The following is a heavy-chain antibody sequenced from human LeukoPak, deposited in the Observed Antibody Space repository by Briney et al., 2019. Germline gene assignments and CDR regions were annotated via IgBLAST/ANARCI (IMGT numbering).Heavy chain of an antibody. CDR2: IIPIFGIA. CDR1: GGTFSSYA. V-gene: IGHV1-69*04. Sequence: SVKVSCKASGGTFSSYAISWVRQAPGQGLEWMGRIIPIFGIANYAQKFQGRVTITADKSTSTAYMELSSLRSEDTAVYYCASNKVTGPTLQIDPWGQGTLVTVSS. CDR3: ASNKVTGPTLQIDP. J-gene: IGHJ5*02. D-gene: IGHD1-20*01.